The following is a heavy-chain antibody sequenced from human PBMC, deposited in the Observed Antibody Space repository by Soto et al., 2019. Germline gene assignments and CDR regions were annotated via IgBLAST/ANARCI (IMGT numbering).Heavy chain of an antibody. D-gene: IGHD4-17*01. CDR2: ILNDGSRQ. Sequence: QVQLVESGGGVVQPGRSLRLSCEASGFTFSHYGMHWVRQAPGKGLEWVAVILNDGSRQHYADSVKGRLTISRDNSKNTLYLDMNSLRVEDTAVYYCERDDDYGDNGLDYWGQGTLVTVSS. CDR1: GFTFSHYG. CDR3: ERDDDYGDNGLDY. V-gene: IGHV3-33*01. J-gene: IGHJ4*02.